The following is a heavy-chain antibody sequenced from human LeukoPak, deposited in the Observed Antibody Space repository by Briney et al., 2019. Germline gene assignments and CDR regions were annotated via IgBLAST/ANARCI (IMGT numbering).Heavy chain of an antibody. CDR2: ISYDGSNK. V-gene: IGHV3-30*18. J-gene: IGHJ3*02. CDR1: GFTFSSYG. Sequence: GGSLRLSCAASGFTFSSYGMHWVRQAPGKGLEWVAVISYDGSNKYYADSVKGRFTISRDNSKNTLYLQMNSLRAEDTAVYYCAKDGVITFGGVIDHDAFDIWGQGTMVTVPS. D-gene: IGHD3-16*02. CDR3: AKDGVITFGGVIDHDAFDI.